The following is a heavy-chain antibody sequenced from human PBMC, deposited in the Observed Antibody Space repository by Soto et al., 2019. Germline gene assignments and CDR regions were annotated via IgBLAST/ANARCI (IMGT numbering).Heavy chain of an antibody. CDR3: VREWYSSGWNYYYYYYMDV. CDR1: GFTFSSYS. CDR2: ISSSSSYI. D-gene: IGHD6-19*01. Sequence: GGSLRLSCAASGFTFSSYSMNWVRQAPGKGLEWVSSISSSSSYIYYADSVKGRFTISRDNAKNSLYLQMNSLRAEDTAVYYCVREWYSSGWNYYYYYYMDVWGKGTTVTVSS. J-gene: IGHJ6*03. V-gene: IGHV3-21*01.